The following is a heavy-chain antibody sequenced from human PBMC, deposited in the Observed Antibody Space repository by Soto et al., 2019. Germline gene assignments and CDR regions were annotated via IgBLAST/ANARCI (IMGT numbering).Heavy chain of an antibody. CDR2: IYSGGST. V-gene: IGHV3-53*04. Sequence: EVQLVESGGGLVQPGGSLRLSCAASGFTVSSNYMSWVRQAPGKGLEWVSVIYSGGSTYYADSVKGRFTISRHNSTNPLYLQMNSLRAEDTAVYYCARAMRNSGYYSPFDYWGQGTLVIVSS. CDR1: GFTVSSNY. D-gene: IGHD5-12*01. J-gene: IGHJ4*02. CDR3: ARAMRNSGYYSPFDY.